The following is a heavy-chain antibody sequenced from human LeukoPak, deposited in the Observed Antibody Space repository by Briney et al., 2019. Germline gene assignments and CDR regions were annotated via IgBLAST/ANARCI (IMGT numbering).Heavy chain of an antibody. CDR2: IYYSGST. D-gene: IGHD3-3*01. CDR1: GGSISSGDYY. CDR3: ARRYDPYALDS. J-gene: IGHJ3*01. Sequence: KPSETLSLTCTVSGGSISSGDYYWTWIRQHPGKGLEWIGYIYYSGSTYYNPSLKSRVTISLDTSKNQFSLKLTSVTAADTAVYYCARRYDPYALDSWGPGTMITVSS. V-gene: IGHV4-31*03.